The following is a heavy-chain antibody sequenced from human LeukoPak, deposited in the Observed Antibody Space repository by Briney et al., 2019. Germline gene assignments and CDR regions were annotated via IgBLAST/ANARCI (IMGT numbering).Heavy chain of an antibody. CDR1: GGSISSSSYY. CDR3: ACGYRYGYDY. Sequence: SETLSLTCTVSGGSISSSSYYWGWIRQPPGKGLEWIGSIYYSGSTYYNPSLKSRVTLSVDTSKNQFSLKLSSVTAADTAVYYCACGYRYGYDYWGQGTLVTVSS. V-gene: IGHV4-39*07. CDR2: IYYSGST. J-gene: IGHJ4*02. D-gene: IGHD5-18*01.